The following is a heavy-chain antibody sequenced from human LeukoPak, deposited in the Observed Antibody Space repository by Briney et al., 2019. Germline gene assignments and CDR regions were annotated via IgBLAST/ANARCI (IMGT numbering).Heavy chain of an antibody. Sequence: NSSETLSLTCTVSGGSISSYYWSWIRQPPGKGLEWIGYIYYSGSTNYNPSLKSRVTISVDTSKNQFSLKLSSVTAADTAVYYCARENSGSYYAWGQGTLVTVSS. D-gene: IGHD1-26*01. CDR3: ARENSGSYYA. J-gene: IGHJ5*02. CDR2: IYYSGST. CDR1: GGSISSYY. V-gene: IGHV4-59*01.